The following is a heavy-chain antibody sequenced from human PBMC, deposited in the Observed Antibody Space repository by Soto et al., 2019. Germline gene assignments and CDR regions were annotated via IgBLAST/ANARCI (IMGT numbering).Heavy chain of an antibody. CDR3: ARVFVDTGMAEYCLH. J-gene: IGHJ1*01. CDR1: GFNVSYNY. D-gene: IGHD5-18*01. CDR2: IYSGGTT. Sequence: EVQLVESGGNLTQPGGSLRLSCAVSGFNVSYNYMTWVRQAPGQGLEWVSVIYSGGTTFYADSVKGRFTVSRDNSKNTLYLQMNNLRVEDTAIYYCARVFVDTGMAEYCLHWGQGTLITVSS. V-gene: IGHV3-53*01.